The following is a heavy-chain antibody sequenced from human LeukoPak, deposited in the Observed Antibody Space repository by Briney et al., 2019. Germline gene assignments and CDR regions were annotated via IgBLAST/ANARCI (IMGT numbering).Heavy chain of an antibody. CDR2: ISCSGGST. CDR1: GFAFSSYA. V-gene: IGHV3-23*01. J-gene: IGHJ4*02. CDR3: AKAAWRVAEHYFVY. Sequence: PGGSLRLSCAASGFAFSSYAIGWVRQAPGKGLEWVSAISCSGGSTYYADSVKGRFTISKDNSKNTLYLQMNSLRAEDTAVYYCAKAAWRVAEHYFVYWGQGTLVTVSS. D-gene: IGHD6-19*01.